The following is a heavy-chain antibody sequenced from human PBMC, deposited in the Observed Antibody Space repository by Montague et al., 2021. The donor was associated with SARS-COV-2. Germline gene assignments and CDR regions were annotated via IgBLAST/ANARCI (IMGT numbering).Heavy chain of an antibody. J-gene: IGHJ4*02. CDR1: GYPFTSYG. CDR3: AREVIVGGYSYGYWY. V-gene: IGHV1-18*01. CDR2: ISAYNGNT. D-gene: IGHD5-18*01. Sequence: SGKVSFKASGYPFTSYGISWVRQAPGQGLEWMGWISAYNGNTNYAQKLQGRVTMTTDTSTSTAYMELRSLRSDDTAVYHCAREVIVGGYSYGYWYWGQGTLVTVSS.